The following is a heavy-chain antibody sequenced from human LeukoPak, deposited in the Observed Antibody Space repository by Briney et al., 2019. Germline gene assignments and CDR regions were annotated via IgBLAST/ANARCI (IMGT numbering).Heavy chain of an antibody. CDR3: TSQYYYDSSGYYYVYAFDI. Sequence: GGSLRLSCAASGFTFSGSAMHWVRQASGKGLEWVGRIRSKANSYATAYAASVKGRFTISRDDSKNMAYLQMNSLKTEDTAVYYCTSQYYYDSSGYYYVYAFDIWGQGTMVTVSS. V-gene: IGHV3-73*01. D-gene: IGHD3-22*01. CDR2: IRSKANSYAT. CDR1: GFTFSGSA. J-gene: IGHJ3*02.